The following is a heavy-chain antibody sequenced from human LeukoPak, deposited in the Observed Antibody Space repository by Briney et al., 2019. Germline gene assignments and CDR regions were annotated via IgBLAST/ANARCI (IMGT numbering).Heavy chain of an antibody. CDR3: ARAFNDNSPKRNIHFDY. Sequence: ASVNVSCKASGYTFTGYYMHWVRQAPGQGLEWMGRINPNSGGTNYAQKFQGRVTMTRDTSISTAYMELGRLRSDDTAVYYCARAFNDNSPKRNIHFDYWGQGTLVTVSS. CDR1: GYTFTGYY. V-gene: IGHV1-2*06. J-gene: IGHJ4*02. CDR2: INPNSGGT. D-gene: IGHD4-23*01.